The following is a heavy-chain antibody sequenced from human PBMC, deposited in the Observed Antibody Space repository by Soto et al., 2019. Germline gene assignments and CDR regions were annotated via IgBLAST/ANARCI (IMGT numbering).Heavy chain of an antibody. CDR1: GFPFGDYA. V-gene: IGHV3-49*03. D-gene: IGHD3-10*01. J-gene: IGHJ3*02. CDR3: TRVITSGAFDI. CDR2: IRSKAYGGTT. Sequence: PGGSLRLSCTAPGFPFGDYAMSWFRQAPGKGLEWVGFIRSKAYGGTTEYAASVKGRFTISRDDSKSIAYLQMNSLKTEDTAVYYCTRVITSGAFDIWGQGTMVTVSS.